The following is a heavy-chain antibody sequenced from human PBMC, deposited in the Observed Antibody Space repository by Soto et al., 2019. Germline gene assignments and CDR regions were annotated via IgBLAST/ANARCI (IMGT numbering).Heavy chain of an antibody. CDR3: AKEYGSSSFSPDFDY. J-gene: IGHJ4*02. Sequence: QVQLVESGGGVVQPGRSLRLSCAASGFTFSSYGMHWVRQAPGKGLEWVAVISYDGSNKYYADSVKGRFTISRDNSKNTLYLQMNSLRAEDTAVYYCAKEYGSSSFSPDFDYWGQGPLVTVSS. CDR2: ISYDGSNK. D-gene: IGHD6-13*01. CDR1: GFTFSSYG. V-gene: IGHV3-30*18.